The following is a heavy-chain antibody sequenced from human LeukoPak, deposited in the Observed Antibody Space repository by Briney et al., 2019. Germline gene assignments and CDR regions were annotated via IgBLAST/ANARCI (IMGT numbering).Heavy chain of an antibody. CDR3: ARGLSKLGWLRYPLDY. CDR2: INHSGST. V-gene: IGHV4-34*01. D-gene: IGHD5-12*01. Sequence: SETLSLTCAVYGGSFSGYYWSWIRQPPGKGLEWIGEINHSGSTNYNPSLKSRVTISVDTSKNRFSLKLSSVTAADTAVYYCARGLSKLGWLRYPLDYWGQGTLVTVSS. CDR1: GGSFSGYY. J-gene: IGHJ4*02.